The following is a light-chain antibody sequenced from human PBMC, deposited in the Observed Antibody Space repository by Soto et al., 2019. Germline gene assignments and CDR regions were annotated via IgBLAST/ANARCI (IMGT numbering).Light chain of an antibody. CDR3: QQSNNWPYT. CDR1: QSVSDH. Sequence: EVVMTQSPATLSVSRGERATLSCRASQSVSDHLAWYQQKPGQAPRLLIYGASTRATGVPARFSGSGSGTEFTLTISSLQSEAFAVYYCQQSNNWPYTFGQGTKLDIK. J-gene: IGKJ2*01. CDR2: GAS. V-gene: IGKV3-15*01.